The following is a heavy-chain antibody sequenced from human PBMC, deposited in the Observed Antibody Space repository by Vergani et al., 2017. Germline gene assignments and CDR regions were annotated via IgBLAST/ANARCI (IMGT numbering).Heavy chain of an antibody. CDR2: INHSGST. D-gene: IGHD4-17*01. Sequence: QVQLQQWGAGLLKPSETLSLTCAVYGGSFSGYYWSWIRQPPGKGLEWIGEINHSGSTNYNPYLKSRVTISVDTSKNQFSLKLSSVTAADTAVYYCARVTYGDLTTDYYYYGMDVWGQGTTVTVSS. CDR1: GGSFSGYY. V-gene: IGHV4-34*01. J-gene: IGHJ6*02. CDR3: ARVTYGDLTTDYYYYGMDV.